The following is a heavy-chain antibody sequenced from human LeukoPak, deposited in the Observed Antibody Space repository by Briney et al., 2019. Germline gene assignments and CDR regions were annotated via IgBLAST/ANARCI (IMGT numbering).Heavy chain of an antibody. V-gene: IGHV3-30-3*01. D-gene: IGHD3-10*01. Sequence: GGSLRLSCAASGFTFSSYAMHWVRQAPGKGLEWVAVISYDGSNKYYADSVKGRFTISRDDSKNTLYLQMNSLRAEDTAVYYCARSWFGERFDYWGQGTLVTVSS. CDR1: GFTFSSYA. J-gene: IGHJ4*02. CDR3: ARSWFGERFDY. CDR2: ISYDGSNK.